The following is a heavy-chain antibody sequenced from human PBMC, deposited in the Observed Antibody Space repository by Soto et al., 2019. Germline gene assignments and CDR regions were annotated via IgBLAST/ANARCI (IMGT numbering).Heavy chain of an antibody. D-gene: IGHD3-22*01. V-gene: IGHV3-23*01. CDR1: GFTFSSYA. CDR3: AKEGEYYDSSPRGAFDY. Sequence: EVQLLESGGGLVQPGGSLRLSCAASGFTFSSYAMSWVRQAPGKGLEWVSAISGSGGSTYYADSVKGRFTISRDNSKNTLYLQRNSLRAADTAVYYCAKEGEYYDSSPRGAFDYWGQGPLVTVSS. CDR2: ISGSGGST. J-gene: IGHJ4*02.